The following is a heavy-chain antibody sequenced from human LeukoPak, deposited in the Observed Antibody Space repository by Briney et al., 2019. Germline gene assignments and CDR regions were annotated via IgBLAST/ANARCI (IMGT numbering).Heavy chain of an antibody. CDR1: GGSFSGYY. Sequence: SETLSLTCAVYGGSFSGYYWSWIRQPPGKGLEWIGEINHSGSTNYNPSLKSRVTISVDTSKNQFSLKLSSVTAADTAVYYCARRIMGAIRLFDYWGQGTLVTVSS. CDR2: INHSGST. CDR3: ARRIMGAIRLFDY. V-gene: IGHV4-34*01. J-gene: IGHJ4*02. D-gene: IGHD1-26*01.